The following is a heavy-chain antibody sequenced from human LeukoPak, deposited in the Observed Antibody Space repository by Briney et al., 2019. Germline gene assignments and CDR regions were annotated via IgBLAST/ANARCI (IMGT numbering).Heavy chain of an antibody. CDR2: IKQDGSEK. CDR3: ARDWGTTGTTADGLDY. J-gene: IGHJ4*02. Sequence: GGSLRLSCAASGFTFSSYWMSWVRQAPGKGLEWVANIKQDGSEKYYVDSMKGRFTISRDNAKNSLYLQMNSLRAEDTAVYYCARDWGTTGTTADGLDYWGQGTLVTVSS. CDR1: GFTFSSYW. D-gene: IGHD1-1*01. V-gene: IGHV3-7*01.